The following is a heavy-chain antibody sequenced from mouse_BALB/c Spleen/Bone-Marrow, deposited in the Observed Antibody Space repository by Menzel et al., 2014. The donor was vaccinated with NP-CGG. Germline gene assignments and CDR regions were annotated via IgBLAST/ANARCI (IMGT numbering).Heavy chain of an antibody. V-gene: IGHV4-1*02. J-gene: IGHJ1*01. CDR1: GFDFSRYW. CDR2: INPDSSTI. CDR3: ALLGNYGYFDV. D-gene: IGHD2-1*01. Sequence: EVKLVESGGGLVQPGGSLKLSCAASGFDFSRYWMSWVRQAPGKGLEWIGEINPDSSTINYTPSLKGKFIISRDNAKNTLYLQMSEVRSEDTALYYCALLGNYGYFDVWGAGTTVTVSS.